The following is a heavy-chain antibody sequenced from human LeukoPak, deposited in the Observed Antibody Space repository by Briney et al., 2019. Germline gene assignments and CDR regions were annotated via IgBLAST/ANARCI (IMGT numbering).Heavy chain of an antibody. CDR1: GGSSSGYY. V-gene: IGHV4-34*01. CDR2: INHSGST. Sequence: SETLSLTCAVYGGSSSGYYWSWIRQPPGKGLEWIGEINHSGSTNYIPSLKSRVTISVDTSKNQFSLKLSSVTAADTAVYYCARSRGVSSGWTLDNWFDPWGQGTLVTVSS. CDR3: ARSRGVSSGWTLDNWFDP. D-gene: IGHD6-19*01. J-gene: IGHJ5*02.